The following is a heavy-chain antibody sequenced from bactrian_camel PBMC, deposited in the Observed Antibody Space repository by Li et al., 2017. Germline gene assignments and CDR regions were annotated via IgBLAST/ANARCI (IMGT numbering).Heavy chain of an antibody. CDR1: GYMYQSYC. CDR3: AAGWSQYDY. CDR2: VDSDGRT. J-gene: IGHJ4*01. V-gene: IGHV3S53*01. Sequence: HVQLVESGGGSVEAGGSLRLTCVASGYMYQSYCMGWFRQAPGKEREEVGAVDSDGRTKYYDPVKGRFTISRDNAKSTLYLQLDSLKTEDTAMYYCAAGWSQYDYRGQGTQVTVS. D-gene: IGHD6*01.